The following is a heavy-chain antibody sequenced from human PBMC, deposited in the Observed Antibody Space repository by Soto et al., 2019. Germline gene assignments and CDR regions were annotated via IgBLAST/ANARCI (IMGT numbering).Heavy chain of an antibody. V-gene: IGHV1-46*01. J-gene: IGHJ4*02. CDR1: GYRFTSTY. Sequence: ASVKVSCKASGYRFTSTYMHWVRQAPGQGLEWMGVIDPNGGRRIYSEKFQGRVTLSRDTSTATDYMQLSSLRSEDTAMYYCARDLAAGNCDYWSQGTLVTVS. CDR2: IDPNGGRR. D-gene: IGHD6-13*01. CDR3: ARDLAAGNCDY.